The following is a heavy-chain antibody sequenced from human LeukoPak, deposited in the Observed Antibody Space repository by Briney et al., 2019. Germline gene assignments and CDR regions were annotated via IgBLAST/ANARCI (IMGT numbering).Heavy chain of an antibody. CDR2: IIPIFGTA. CDR3: ARDPGKDYGDYYFDY. D-gene: IGHD4-17*01. Sequence: SVKVSCKASGGTFSSYAISWVRQAPGQGLEWMGGIIPIFGTANYAQKFQGRVTITADKSTSTAYMELSSLGSEDTAVYYCARDPGKDYGDYYFDYWGQGTLVTVSS. CDR1: GGTFSSYA. V-gene: IGHV1-69*06. J-gene: IGHJ4*02.